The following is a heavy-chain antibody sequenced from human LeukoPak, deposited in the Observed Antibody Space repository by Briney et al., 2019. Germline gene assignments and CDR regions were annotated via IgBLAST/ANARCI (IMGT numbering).Heavy chain of an antibody. V-gene: IGHV1-18*01. CDR2: ISAYNGNT. J-gene: IGHJ4*02. D-gene: IGHD2-2*01. CDR1: DYTFTSYG. Sequence: ASVKVSCKASDYTFTSYGISWVRQAPGQGLEWMGWISAYNGNTNCAQKLQGRVTMTTDTSTSTAYMELRSLRSDDTAVYYCARTDIVVVPAAIDYWGQGTLVTVSS. CDR3: ARTDIVVVPAAIDY.